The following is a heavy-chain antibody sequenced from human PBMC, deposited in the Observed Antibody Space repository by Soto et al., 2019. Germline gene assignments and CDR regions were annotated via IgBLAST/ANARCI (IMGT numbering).Heavy chain of an antibody. J-gene: IGHJ3*02. CDR3: AKGLAVAGPGDDAFDI. CDR2: ISGSGGST. D-gene: IGHD6-19*01. V-gene: IGHV3-23*01. CDR1: GFTFSSYA. Sequence: EVQLLESGGGLVQPGGSLRLSCAASGFTFSSYAMSWVRQAPGKGLEWVSAISGSGGSTYYADSVKGRFTISRDNSKNTLYLQMNSLRAEDTAVYYCAKGLAVAGPGDDAFDIWGQGTIVTVSS.